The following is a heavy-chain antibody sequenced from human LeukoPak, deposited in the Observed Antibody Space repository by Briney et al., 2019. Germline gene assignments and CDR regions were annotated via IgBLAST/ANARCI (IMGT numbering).Heavy chain of an antibody. Sequence: GGSLRLSCAASGFTFSSYAMHWVRQAPGKGLEWVAFIRSDGSNKSYADSVKGRFTISRDNSKNTLYLQMNSLKTEDTAVYYCTRDYLSMVRGVRRSTGYYYMDVWGKGTTVTISS. CDR1: GFTFSSYA. CDR2: IRSDGSNK. CDR3: TRDYLSMVRGVRRSTGYYYMDV. J-gene: IGHJ6*03. V-gene: IGHV3-30*02. D-gene: IGHD3-10*01.